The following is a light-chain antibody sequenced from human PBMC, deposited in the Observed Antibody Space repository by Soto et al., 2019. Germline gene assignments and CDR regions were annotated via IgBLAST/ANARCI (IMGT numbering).Light chain of an antibody. CDR2: DVG. J-gene: IGLJ1*01. Sequence: QSALTQPRSVSGSRGQSVTISCTGTSSDVGGYNYVSWYQQHPGKAPKLMIYDVGKWPSGVPDRFSGSKSGNTASLTISGLQAEDEADYYCCSYAGIYIDVFGTGTKLTVL. CDR3: CSYAGIYIDV. CDR1: SSDVGGYNY. V-gene: IGLV2-11*01.